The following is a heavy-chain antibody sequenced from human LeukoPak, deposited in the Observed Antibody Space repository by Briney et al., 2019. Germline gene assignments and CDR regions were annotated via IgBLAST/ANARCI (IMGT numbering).Heavy chain of an antibody. CDR3: AKSHYYGSGSYDY. CDR2: ISYDGSNK. Sequence: GGSLRLSCAASGFTFSSYAIHWVRQAPGKGLEWVAVISYDGSNKYYADSVKGRFTISRDNSKNTLYLQMNSLRAEDTAVYYCAKSHYYGSGSYDYWGQGTLVTVSS. V-gene: IGHV3-30*04. CDR1: GFTFSSYA. J-gene: IGHJ4*02. D-gene: IGHD3-10*01.